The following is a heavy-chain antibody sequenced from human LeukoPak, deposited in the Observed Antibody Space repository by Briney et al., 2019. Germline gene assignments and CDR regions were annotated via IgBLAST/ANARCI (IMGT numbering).Heavy chain of an antibody. CDR2: LSGSGGYT. J-gene: IGHJ4*02. D-gene: IGHD3-3*01. Sequence: GGSLRLSCAASGFTFSGYAMSWVRQAPGKGLEWVSGLSGSGGYTYYADYVKGQFTISRDNSNNTLYLQMNSLRAEDTAIYYCAKDLRGYYDLEAFFDYWGQGTLVTVSS. CDR1: GFTFSGYA. CDR3: AKDLRGYYDLEAFFDY. V-gene: IGHV3-23*01.